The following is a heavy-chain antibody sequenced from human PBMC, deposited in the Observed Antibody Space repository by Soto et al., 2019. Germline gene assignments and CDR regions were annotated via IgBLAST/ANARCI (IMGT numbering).Heavy chain of an antibody. Sequence: ASVEVSCKASGYTFTSYARHWVRQAPGQRLEWMGWINAGNGNTKYSQKFQGKVTITRDTSASTAYMELSSLRSEDTAVYYCARARSGYDYGYWGQGTLVTVSS. CDR2: INAGNGNT. V-gene: IGHV1-3*01. CDR1: GYTFTSYA. J-gene: IGHJ4*02. CDR3: ARARSGYDYGY. D-gene: IGHD5-12*01.